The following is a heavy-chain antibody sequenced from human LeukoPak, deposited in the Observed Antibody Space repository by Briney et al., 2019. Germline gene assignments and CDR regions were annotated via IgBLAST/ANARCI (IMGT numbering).Heavy chain of an antibody. D-gene: IGHD3-16*01. CDR3: AKAPRFGDHAAEYFYYYMDV. V-gene: IGHV3-23*01. CDR2: IPRNGGST. Sequence: PGGSLRLSCAASGFTFSSYAMSWVRQAPGKGLEWVSSIPRNGGSTYYADSVKGRFTISRDNSKNTVYVQMNSLRVDDTAVYYCAKAPRFGDHAAEYFYYYMDVWGKGTTVTVSS. J-gene: IGHJ6*03. CDR1: GFTFSSYA.